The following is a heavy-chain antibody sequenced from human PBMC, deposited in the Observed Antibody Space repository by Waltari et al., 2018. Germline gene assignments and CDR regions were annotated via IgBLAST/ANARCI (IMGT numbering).Heavy chain of an antibody. V-gene: IGHV4-38-2*01. D-gene: IGHD3-16*01. Sequence: QVQLQESGPGLVKPSETLSLTCGVSGYSISSGYYWGWIRQPPGKGLEWIGSIHRIGSGSPSTNPSLKSRVTISVDTSKNQFSLNLSSVTAADTAVYYCARRGGYGSLSGDSWFDPWGHGTLVTVSS. CDR1: GYSISSGYY. CDR3: ARRGGYGSLSGDSWFDP. J-gene: IGHJ5*02. CDR2: IHRIGSGSP.